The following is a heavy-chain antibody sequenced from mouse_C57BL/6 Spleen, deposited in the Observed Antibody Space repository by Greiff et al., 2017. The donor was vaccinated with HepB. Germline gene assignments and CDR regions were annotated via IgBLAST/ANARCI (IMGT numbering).Heavy chain of an antibody. V-gene: IGHV1-15*01. CDR3: TRSGRWRFAY. J-gene: IGHJ3*01. CDR1: GYTFTDYE. D-gene: IGHD2-3*01. CDR2: IDPETGGT. Sequence: QVQLQQSGAELVRPGASVTLSCKASGYTFTDYEMHWVKQTPVHGLEWIGAIDPETGGTAYNQKFKGKAILTADKSSSTAYMELRSLTSEDSAVYYCTRSGRWRFAYWGQGTLVTVSA.